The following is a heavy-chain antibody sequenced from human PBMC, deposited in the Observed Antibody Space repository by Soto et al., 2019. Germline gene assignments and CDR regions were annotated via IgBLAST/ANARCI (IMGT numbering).Heavy chain of an antibody. V-gene: IGHV3-74*01. CDR3: ARDRYGDYYYYGMDV. D-gene: IGHD4-17*01. CDR2: INSDGSST. J-gene: IGHJ6*02. CDR1: GFTFSSYL. Sequence: GGSLRLSCAASGFTFSSYLMHWVRQSPGKGLVWVSRINSDGSSTSYADSVKGRFTISRDNAKNTLYLQMNSLRAEDTAVYYCARDRYGDYYYYGMDVWGQGTTVTVSS.